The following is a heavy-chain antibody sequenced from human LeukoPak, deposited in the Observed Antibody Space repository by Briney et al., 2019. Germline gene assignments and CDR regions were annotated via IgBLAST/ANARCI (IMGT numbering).Heavy chain of an antibody. Sequence: PGGSLRLSCAASGFTFSSYWMSWVRQAPGKGLEWVANIKQDGSEKYYVDSVKGRFTISRDNAKKSLYLQMNSLRAEDTAVYYCASPSDYYYYMDVWGKGTTVTVSS. CDR1: GFTFSSYW. CDR2: IKQDGSEK. J-gene: IGHJ6*03. CDR3: ASPSDYYYYMDV. V-gene: IGHV3-7*01.